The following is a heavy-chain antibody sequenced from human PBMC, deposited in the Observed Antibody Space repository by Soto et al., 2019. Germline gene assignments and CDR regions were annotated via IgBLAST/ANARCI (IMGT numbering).Heavy chain of an antibody. CDR2: IKSDGSTT. Sequence: PGGSLRLSCVASGFSLSNYWMHWVRQVPGKGLVWVSHIKSDGSTTAYADSVKGRFTISRDNAKNTLYLQMNSLGAEDTAVYYCARVSVNEQQYRWFDPWGQGTQVT. V-gene: IGHV3-74*01. D-gene: IGHD6-13*01. CDR1: GFSLSNYW. CDR3: ARVSVNEQQYRWFDP. J-gene: IGHJ5*02.